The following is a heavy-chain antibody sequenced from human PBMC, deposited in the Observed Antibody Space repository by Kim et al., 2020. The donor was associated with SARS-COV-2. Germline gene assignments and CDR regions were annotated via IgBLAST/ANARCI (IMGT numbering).Heavy chain of an antibody. CDR2: IIPIFGTA. Sequence: SVKVSCKASGGTFSSYAISWVRQAPGQGLEWMGGIIPIFGTANYAQKFQGRVTITADESTSTAYMELSSLRSEDTAVYYCASSILTGSLQLHYYYYGMDVWGQGTTVTVSS. CDR1: GGTFSSYA. V-gene: IGHV1-69*13. D-gene: IGHD3-9*01. J-gene: IGHJ6*02. CDR3: ASSILTGSLQLHYYYYGMDV.